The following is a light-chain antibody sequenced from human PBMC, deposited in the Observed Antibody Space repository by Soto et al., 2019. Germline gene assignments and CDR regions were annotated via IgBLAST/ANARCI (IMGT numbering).Light chain of an antibody. CDR3: QRRTDGHSLWT. Sequence: EIVLTQSPLTLALSPGERATLSCRASQSVATYLAWYQQRPGQAPRLLIYDASHRATGIPARFSGSGSGTDFTLTISTLEPEDFAVYYCQRRTDGHSLWTFGPGSKVEIK. J-gene: IGKJ2*01. CDR1: QSVATY. CDR2: DAS. V-gene: IGKV3-11*01.